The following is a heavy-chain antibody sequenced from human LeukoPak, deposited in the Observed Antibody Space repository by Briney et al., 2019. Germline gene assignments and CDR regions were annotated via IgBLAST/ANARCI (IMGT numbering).Heavy chain of an antibody. CDR2: VSTNDGNT. CDR3: TRAPPGMTMMSDY. Sequence: ASVKVSCKASGYTFTNYHIAWVRQAPGQGLEWMGWVSTNDGNTVYAQRLQGRVTMTTDTSTSVAYMELRSLTSDDTAVYYCTRAPPGMTMMSDYWGQGTLVTVSS. D-gene: IGHD3-22*01. CDR1: GYTFTNYH. J-gene: IGHJ4*02. V-gene: IGHV1-18*01.